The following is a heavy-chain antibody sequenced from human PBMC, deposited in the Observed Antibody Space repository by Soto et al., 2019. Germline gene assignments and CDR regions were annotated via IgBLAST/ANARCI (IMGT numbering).Heavy chain of an antibody. Sequence: PGGSLRLSCAASGFKFSSYAMSWVRQAPGKGLEWVSLISATGGGTYYADSVKGRFTISRDNSDNTLYLQVHSLRAEDTAVYYCAKDRRAGGNSAFYFDFWGQGAQVTVSS. J-gene: IGHJ5*01. D-gene: IGHD3-16*01. CDR3: AKDRRAGGNSAFYFDF. CDR1: GFKFSSYA. V-gene: IGHV3-23*01. CDR2: ISATGGGT.